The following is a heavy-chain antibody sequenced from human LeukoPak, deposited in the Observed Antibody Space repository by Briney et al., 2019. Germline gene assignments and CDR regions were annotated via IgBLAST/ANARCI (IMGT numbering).Heavy chain of an antibody. CDR1: GYSLSNGYY. V-gene: IGHV4-38-2*01. D-gene: IGHD3-3*01. Sequence: PSETLSLTCAVSGYSLSNGYYWGWIRQPPGKGLEWIGSISYSGSTYYNPSLKSRVTISVDTSKNHFSLKLSSVTAADTAVYYCATDSNRGILEWFQYWGQGSLATVSS. CDR2: ISYSGST. CDR3: ATDSNRGILEWFQY. J-gene: IGHJ1*01.